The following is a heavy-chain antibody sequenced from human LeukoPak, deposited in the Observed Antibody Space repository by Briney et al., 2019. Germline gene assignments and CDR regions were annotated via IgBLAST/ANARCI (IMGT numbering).Heavy chain of an antibody. Sequence: ASVKVSCKASGYTFTGYYMHWVRQAPGQGLDGMGWINPNRGGTIYAQTFQGRVTIPEEKSTDTAYMELSSLRSEDTAVYYSARDFSQPCSMIPSPNFDYWGQGTLVTVSS. D-gene: IGHD3-22*01. J-gene: IGHJ4*02. CDR1: GYTFTGYY. CDR2: INPNRGGT. V-gene: IGHV1-2*02. CDR3: ARDFSQPCSMIPSPNFDY.